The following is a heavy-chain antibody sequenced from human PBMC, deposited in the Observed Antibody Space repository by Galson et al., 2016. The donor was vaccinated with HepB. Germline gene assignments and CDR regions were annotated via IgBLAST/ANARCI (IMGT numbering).Heavy chain of an antibody. J-gene: IGHJ4*02. CDR1: GFTFSSYA. Sequence: SLRLSCAGSGFTFSSYAMSWVRQAPGKGLEWVSVISGRGSSTYYADSVKGRFPISRDNSKNTLFLHMNSLRAEDTAIYYCAKVYCSGANCPAGSYYFDYWGQGTLVTVSS. CDR2: ISGRGSST. V-gene: IGHV3-23*01. D-gene: IGHD2-15*01. CDR3: AKVYCSGANCPAGSYYFDY.